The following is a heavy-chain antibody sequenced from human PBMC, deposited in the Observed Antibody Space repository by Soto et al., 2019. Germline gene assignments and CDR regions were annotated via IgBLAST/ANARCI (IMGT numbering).Heavy chain of an antibody. D-gene: IGHD1-1*01. CDR3: ARVVVRGVSGGKYYFDY. Sequence: QVQLQESGPGLVKPSQTLSLTCSVSGGSINNGGYYWSWIRQHPGKGLEWIGYIYYSGSTYYNPSLKSRVTISVDTSKNQFSLKLSSVTAADTAVYYCARVVVRGVSGGKYYFDYWGQGTLVTVSS. CDR1: GGSINNGGYY. J-gene: IGHJ4*02. CDR2: IYYSGST. V-gene: IGHV4-31*03.